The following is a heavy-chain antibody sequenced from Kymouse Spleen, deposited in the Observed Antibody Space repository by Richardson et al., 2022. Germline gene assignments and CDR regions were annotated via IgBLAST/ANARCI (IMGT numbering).Heavy chain of an antibody. V-gene: IGHV4-31*03. Sequence: QVQLQESGPGLVKPSQTLSLTCTVSGGSISSGGYYWSWIRQHPGKGLEWIGYIYYSGSTYYNPSLKSRVTISVDTSKNQFSLKLSSVTAADTAVYYCARDRYYGSGSS*CF*YLGPRDNGHRLF. J-gene: IGHJ3*02. D-gene: IGHD3-10*01. CDR2: IYYSGST. CDR1: GGSISSGGYY. CDR3: ARDRYYGSGSS*CF*Y.